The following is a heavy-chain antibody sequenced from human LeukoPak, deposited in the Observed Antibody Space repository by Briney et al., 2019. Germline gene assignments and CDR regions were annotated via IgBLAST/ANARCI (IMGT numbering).Heavy chain of an antibody. V-gene: IGHV4-34*01. CDR2: INHSGST. D-gene: IGHD1-26*01. J-gene: IGHJ3*02. CDR3: ARSVVGQNSPAFDI. Sequence: PSETLSLTCAVYGGSFSGYYWSWIRQPPGKGLEWIREINHSGSTNYNPSLKSRVTISVDTSKNQFSLKLSSVTAADTAVYYCARSVVGQNSPAFDIWGQGTMVTVSS. CDR1: GGSFSGYY.